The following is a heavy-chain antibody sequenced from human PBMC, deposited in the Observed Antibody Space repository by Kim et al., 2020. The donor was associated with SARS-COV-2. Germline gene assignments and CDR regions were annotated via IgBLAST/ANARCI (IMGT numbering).Heavy chain of an antibody. CDR3: VRAPAAGAERGFDY. CDR1: GFTFSRYW. CDR2: IKHDGSEK. J-gene: IGHJ4*02. V-gene: IGHV3-7*01. D-gene: IGHD6-13*01. Sequence: GGSLRLSCAASGFTFSRYWMGWVRQAPGKGLEWVANIKHDGSEKQYVDSVKGRFSISRDNAKNSMSLQMNSLRAEDTAVYYCVRAPAAGAERGFDYWGQGTLVTVSS.